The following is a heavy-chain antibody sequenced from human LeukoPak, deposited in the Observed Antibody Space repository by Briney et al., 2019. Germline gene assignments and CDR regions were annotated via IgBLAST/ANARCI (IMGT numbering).Heavy chain of an antibody. Sequence: PGGSLRLSCAASVFTLSDYDMHWVRRGTGKGLEWVSAIGAAGDTYYQGSVKGRFTISRDEAKNFLYLQMNSLRVEDTAVYYCTRDRHGMAVWGQGTTVTVSS. CDR2: IGAAGDT. V-gene: IGHV3-13*01. CDR1: VFTLSDYD. J-gene: IGHJ6*02. CDR3: TRDRHGMAV.